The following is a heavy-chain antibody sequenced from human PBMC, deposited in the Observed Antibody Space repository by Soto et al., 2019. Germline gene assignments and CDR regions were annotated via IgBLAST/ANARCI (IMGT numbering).Heavy chain of an antibody. Sequence: QVQLQESGPGLVKPSQTLSLTCTVSGGSINSGGYCWSWIRQHPGKGLDWIGCISYGGSTSYNPSLKRRITITVNPSKNQFFLELTSVTAADTAVYYCSRGILVWGQGALITVSS. CDR1: GGSINSGGYC. J-gene: IGHJ4*02. V-gene: IGHV4-31*03. CDR2: ISYGGST. CDR3: SRGILV. D-gene: IGHD5-18*01.